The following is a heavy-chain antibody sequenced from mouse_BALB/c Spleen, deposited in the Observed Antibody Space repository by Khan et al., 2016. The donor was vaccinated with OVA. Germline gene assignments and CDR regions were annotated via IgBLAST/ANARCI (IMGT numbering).Heavy chain of an antibody. CDR1: GYSFTSYL. J-gene: IGHJ3*01. V-gene: IGHV1-5*01. CDR2: IYPGNSDT. CDR3: SRGGFSSFAY. D-gene: IGHD1-3*01. Sequence: EVQLQESGTVLARPGASVKMSCKASGYSFTSYLIHWVKQRPGQGLEWMGDIYPGNSDTRYNQKFKDKATLTSGKSASPSYMGLSRLTDEDSAVYYCSRGGFSSFAYWGQVSLVTVSA.